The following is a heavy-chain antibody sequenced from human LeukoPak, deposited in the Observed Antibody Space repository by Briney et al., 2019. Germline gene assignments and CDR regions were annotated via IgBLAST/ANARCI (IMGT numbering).Heavy chain of an antibody. Sequence: ASVKVSCKASGGTFSSYAVSWVRQAPGQGLEWMGWISAYNGNTNYAQKLQGRVTMTTDTSTSTAYMELRSLRSDDTAVYYCARGPYYYDSSAPISDYWGQGTLVTVSS. CDR1: GGTFSSYA. D-gene: IGHD3-22*01. V-gene: IGHV1-18*01. J-gene: IGHJ4*02. CDR2: ISAYNGNT. CDR3: ARGPYYYDSSAPISDY.